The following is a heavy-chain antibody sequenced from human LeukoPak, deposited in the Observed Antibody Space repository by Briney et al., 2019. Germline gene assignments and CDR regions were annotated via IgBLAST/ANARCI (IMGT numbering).Heavy chain of an antibody. CDR3: ARRYCSGGSCVLTFDP. V-gene: IGHV4-4*02. Sequence: SETLSLTCAVSGGSISSSNWWSWVRQPPGQGLEWIGEINHSGSTNYNPSLKSRVTISVDTSKNQFSLKLSSVTAADTAVYYCARRYCSGGSCVLTFDPWGQGTLVTVSS. J-gene: IGHJ5*02. CDR2: INHSGST. CDR1: GGSISSSNW. D-gene: IGHD2-15*01.